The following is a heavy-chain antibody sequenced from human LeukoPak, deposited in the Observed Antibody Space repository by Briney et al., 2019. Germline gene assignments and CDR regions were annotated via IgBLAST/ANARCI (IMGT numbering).Heavy chain of an antibody. CDR3: ARTDYYDSSGYLN. V-gene: IGHV1-46*02. CDR2: INPTGDFT. J-gene: IGHJ4*02. Sequence: ASVKVSCKASGYNFNAHWMHWVRQAPGQGLEWMGIINPTGDFTSYAQNLQGRVTVTRDMSTSTVYMELSRLRSDDTAVYYCARTDYYDSSGYLNWGQGTLVTVAS. D-gene: IGHD3-22*01. CDR1: GYNFNAHW.